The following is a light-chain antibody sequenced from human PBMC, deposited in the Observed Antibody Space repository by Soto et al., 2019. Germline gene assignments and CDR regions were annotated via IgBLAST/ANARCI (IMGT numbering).Light chain of an antibody. CDR3: SSYGSTPYV. CDR2: EVS. V-gene: IGLV2-14*03. J-gene: IGLJ1*01. CDR1: SSDVGDYDY. Sequence: QSALTQPASVSGSPGQSITISCTGTSSDVGDYDYVSWYQQHPGKAPKLIIHEVSARPSGISDRFSGSKSGSTASLTISGLQAEDEADYYCSSYGSTPYVFGTGTKVTVL.